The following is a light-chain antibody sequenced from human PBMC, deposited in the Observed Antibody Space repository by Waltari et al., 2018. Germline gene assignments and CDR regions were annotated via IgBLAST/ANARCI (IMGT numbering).Light chain of an antibody. CDR3: NSYADRKNYVV. Sequence: QSALTQPPPASGSPGQSVTISCTGTSSDVGGYNYVSWFQQHPNKAPKPIIYAVYKRRSGGPDRCSGAESGNTASLTVSGLQAEDEADYYCNSYADRKNYVVFGGGTKLTVL. CDR1: SSDVGGYNY. CDR2: AVY. V-gene: IGLV2-8*01. J-gene: IGLJ2*01.